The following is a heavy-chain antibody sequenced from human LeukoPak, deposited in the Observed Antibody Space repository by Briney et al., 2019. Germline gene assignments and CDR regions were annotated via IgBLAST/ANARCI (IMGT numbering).Heavy chain of an antibody. Sequence: SETLSLTCTVSGGSISSYYWSWIRQPPGKGLEWIGYIYYSGSTNYNPSLKSRVTISVDTSKNQFSLKLSSVTAADTAVYYCARVGQCSRTLVSWGQGTLVTVSS. D-gene: IGHD2-15*01. CDR1: GGSISSYY. V-gene: IGHV4-59*01. CDR3: ARVGQCSRTLVS. J-gene: IGHJ5*02. CDR2: IYYSGST.